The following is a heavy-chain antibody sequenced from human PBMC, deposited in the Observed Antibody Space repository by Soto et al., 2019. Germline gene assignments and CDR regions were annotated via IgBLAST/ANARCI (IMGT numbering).Heavy chain of an antibody. CDR3: ASTVLSIYFLYYFDY. D-gene: IGHD2-2*01. CDR2: IYYSGST. CDR1: GGSVSSSSYY. Sequence: WETLSLTCTVSGGSVSSSSYYWGWIRQPPGKGLEWIGSIYYSGSTNYNPSLKSRVTISVDTSKNQFSLKLSSVTAADTAVYYFASTVLSIYFLYYFDYWGQGTLITVSS. J-gene: IGHJ4*02. V-gene: IGHV4-39*01.